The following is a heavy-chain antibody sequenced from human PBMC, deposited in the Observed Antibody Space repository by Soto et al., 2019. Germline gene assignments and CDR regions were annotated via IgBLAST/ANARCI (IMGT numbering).Heavy chain of an antibody. Sequence: EVQLVESGGGLVKPGGSLRLSCAASGFTFSSYSMNWVRQAPGKGLEWVSSISSSSSYIYYADSVKGRFTISRDNAKNPLYLQMNSLRAEDTAVYYCARARFLEWLLDYWGQGTLVTVSS. CDR1: GFTFSSYS. J-gene: IGHJ4*02. V-gene: IGHV3-21*01. D-gene: IGHD3-3*01. CDR3: ARARFLEWLLDY. CDR2: ISSSSSYI.